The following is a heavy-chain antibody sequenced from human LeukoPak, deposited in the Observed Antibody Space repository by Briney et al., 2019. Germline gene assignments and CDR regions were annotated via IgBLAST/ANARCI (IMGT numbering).Heavy chain of an antibody. Sequence: SETLSLTCTASGGSISSYYWSWIRQPPGKGLEWIGYIYYSGSTNYNPSLKSRVTISVDTSKNQFSLKLSSVTAADTAVYYCASSVSKYAIHDYWGQGTLVTVSS. D-gene: IGHD2-8*01. CDR3: ASSVSKYAIHDY. V-gene: IGHV4-59*01. CDR1: GGSISSYY. CDR2: IYYSGST. J-gene: IGHJ4*02.